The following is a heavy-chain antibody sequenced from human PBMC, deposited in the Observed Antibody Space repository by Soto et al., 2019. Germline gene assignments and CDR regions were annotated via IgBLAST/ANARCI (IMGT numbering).Heavy chain of an antibody. J-gene: IGHJ4*02. CDR1: GYTLTSYG. Sequence: ASVKVSCKASGYTLTSYGISWVRQAPGQGLGWMGWISAYNGNTNYAQKLQGRVTMTTDTSTSTAYMELRSLRSDDTAVYYCARVRRHLGIAASGYWGQGTLVTVSS. CDR2: ISAYNGNT. CDR3: ARVRRHLGIAASGY. D-gene: IGHD6-13*01. V-gene: IGHV1-18*01.